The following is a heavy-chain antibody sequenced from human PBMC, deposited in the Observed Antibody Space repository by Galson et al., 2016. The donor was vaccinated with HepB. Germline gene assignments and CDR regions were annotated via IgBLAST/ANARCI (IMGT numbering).Heavy chain of an antibody. J-gene: IGHJ5*02. CDR3: ARYGEWELLGGFDP. Sequence: SLRLSCAASGFTVSNNSMNWVRQAPGKGLEWVSVIYSGGNTYYAVSVKGRFTISRDNSKNTLYLQLNSLRAEDTAVYYCARYGEWELLGGFDPWGQGTLVTVSS. CDR2: IYSGGNT. CDR1: GFTVSNNS. V-gene: IGHV3-53*01. D-gene: IGHD1-26*01.